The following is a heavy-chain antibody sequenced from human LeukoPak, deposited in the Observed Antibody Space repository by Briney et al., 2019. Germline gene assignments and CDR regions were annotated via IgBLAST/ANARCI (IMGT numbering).Heavy chain of an antibody. J-gene: IGHJ1*01. CDR3: ARDGCSSTSCYTDGQFQH. CDR2: IYTSGST. CDR1: GGSISSYY. D-gene: IGHD2-2*02. Sequence: SETLSLTCTVSGGSISSYYWSWIRQPAGKGLEWIGRIYTSGSTNYNPSLKSRVTMSVDASKNQFSLKLSSVTAADTAVYYCARDGCSSTSCYTDGQFQHWGQGTLVTVSS. V-gene: IGHV4-4*07.